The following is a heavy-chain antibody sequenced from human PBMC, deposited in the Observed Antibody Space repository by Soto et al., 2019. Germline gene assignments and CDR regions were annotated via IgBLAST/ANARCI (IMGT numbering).Heavy chain of an antibody. D-gene: IGHD5-18*01. CDR1: GFTFNDYY. CDR2: ISSSGTTI. CDR3: ATDGGYGYGYPPRYYCGMDD. J-gene: IGHJ6*02. Sequence: PGGSLRLSCAASGFTFNDYYMGWVRQAPGKGLEWVSYISSSGTTIYYADSVKGRFTISRDNARNSLFLQMSSLRAEDTAVYYCATDGGYGYGYPPRYYCGMDDWGQGTTVTVSS. V-gene: IGHV3-11*01.